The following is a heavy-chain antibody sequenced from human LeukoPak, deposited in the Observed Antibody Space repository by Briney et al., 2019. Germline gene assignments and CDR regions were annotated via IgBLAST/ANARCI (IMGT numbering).Heavy chain of an antibody. CDR2: INSDGSST. J-gene: IGHJ4*02. CDR1: GFTFSSYW. D-gene: IGHD6-13*01. V-gene: IGHV3-74*01. Sequence: GGSLRLSCAASGFTFSSYWMHWVRQAPGKGLVWVSRINSDGSSTSYADSVKGRFTISRDNAKNSLYLQMNSLRAEDTAVYYCARAGIAAAGPIGYWGQGTLVTVSS. CDR3: ARAGIAAAGPIGY.